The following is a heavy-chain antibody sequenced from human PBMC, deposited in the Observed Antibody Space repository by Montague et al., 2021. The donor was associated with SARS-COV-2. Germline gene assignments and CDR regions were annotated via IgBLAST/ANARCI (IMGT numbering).Heavy chain of an antibody. CDR2: INHSGST. CDR1: GGSFSGYY. V-gene: IGHV4-34*01. J-gene: IGHJ6*02. D-gene: IGHD4-11*01. Sequence: SETLSLTCAVYGGSFSGYYWTWIRQSPRKGLEWIGEINHSGSTNYNPSLKCRVTISVDTSKNQFSLKLSSVTAADTAVYYCACGGITTRGLIYYYGMDVWGQGTTVTVSS. CDR3: ACGGITTRGLIYYYGMDV.